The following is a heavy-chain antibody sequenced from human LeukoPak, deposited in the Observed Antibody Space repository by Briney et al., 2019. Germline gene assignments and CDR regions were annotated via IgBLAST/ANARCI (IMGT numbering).Heavy chain of an antibody. CDR3: AKDLTTVVILQYYFDY. CDR2: ISYDGSIK. Sequence: GGSLRLSCAASGFTFSSYAMHWVRQAPGKGLEWVAVISYDGSIKYYADPVKGRFTISRDNSKNTLYLQMNSLRAEDTAVYYCAKDLTTVVILQYYFDYWGQGTLVTVSS. J-gene: IGHJ4*02. D-gene: IGHD4-23*01. CDR1: GFTFSSYA. V-gene: IGHV3-30-3*01.